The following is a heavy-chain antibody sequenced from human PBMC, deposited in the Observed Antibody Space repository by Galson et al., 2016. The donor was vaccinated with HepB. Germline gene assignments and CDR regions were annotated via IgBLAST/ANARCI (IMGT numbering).Heavy chain of an antibody. CDR1: GFAFRTYS. CDR3: ARDMYTGSYIIDY. J-gene: IGHJ4*02. Sequence: SLRLSCAASGFAFRTYSMNWVRQTPGKGLECVAVIWADGGNKYYVDSVKGRSTISRDNSKNTVYLQMNGLRADDTAVYYCARDMYTGSYIIDYWGQGTLVTVSS. CDR2: IWADGGNK. V-gene: IGHV3-33*08. D-gene: IGHD1-26*01.